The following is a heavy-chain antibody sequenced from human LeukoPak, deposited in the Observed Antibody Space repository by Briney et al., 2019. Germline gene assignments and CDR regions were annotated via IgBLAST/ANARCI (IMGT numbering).Heavy chain of an antibody. CDR2: IYYSGST. D-gene: IGHD4-23*01. J-gene: IGHJ4*02. CDR3: ARSGNSLDY. V-gene: IGHV4-59*01. Sequence: SETLSLTCTVSGGSISSYYWSWIRQPPGKGLEWIGYIYYSGSTNYNPSLKSRVTISVDTSKNQFSLKLSSVTAADTAVYYRARSGNSLDYWGQGTLVTVSS. CDR1: GGSISSYY.